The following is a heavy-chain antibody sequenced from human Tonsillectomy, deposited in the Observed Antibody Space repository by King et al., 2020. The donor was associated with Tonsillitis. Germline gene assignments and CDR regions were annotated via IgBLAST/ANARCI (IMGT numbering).Heavy chain of an antibody. CDR3: ARDPMTTVTPYYFDC. D-gene: IGHD4-17*01. V-gene: IGHV4-39*07. CDR2: IYYSGTT. CDR1: GGSISSDSYY. Sequence: QLQESGPGLVKPSETLSLTCTVSGGSISSDSYYWGWIRQPPGKGLEWIGSIYYSGTTYYNPSLKSRVIISVDTSKNQFSLKLSSVTAADTAVYYCARDPMTTVTPYYFDCWGQGTLVTVSS. J-gene: IGHJ4*02.